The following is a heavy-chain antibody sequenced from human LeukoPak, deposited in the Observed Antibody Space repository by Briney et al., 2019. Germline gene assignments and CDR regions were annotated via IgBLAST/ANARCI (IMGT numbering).Heavy chain of an antibody. J-gene: IGHJ4*02. Sequence: PGGSLRLSCAASGFTFSDYYMTWIRQAPGKGLEWVSYISGGSSYTNYADSVKGRFTISRDNAKNSLYLQMNSLRAEDTAVYYCASRGDTSGYYYFDYWGQGTLVTVPS. CDR1: GFTFSDYY. CDR3: ASRGDTSGYYYFDY. D-gene: IGHD3-22*01. CDR2: ISGGSSYT. V-gene: IGHV3-11*03.